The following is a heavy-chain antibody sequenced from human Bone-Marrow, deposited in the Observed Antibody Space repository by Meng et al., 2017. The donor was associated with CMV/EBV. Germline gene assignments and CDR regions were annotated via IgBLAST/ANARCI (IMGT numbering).Heavy chain of an antibody. CDR1: GYTFTGYY. Sequence: ASVKVSCKASGYTFTGYYMHWVRQAPGQGLEWMGWINPNSGGTNYAQKFQGWVTMTRDTSISTAYMELSRLRSDDTAVYYCASGQQLDGWGEGYYYYYGMDVWGQGTTVTVSS. CDR2: INPNSGGT. J-gene: IGHJ6*02. CDR3: ASGQQLDGWGEGYYYYYGMDV. D-gene: IGHD6-13*01. V-gene: IGHV1-2*04.